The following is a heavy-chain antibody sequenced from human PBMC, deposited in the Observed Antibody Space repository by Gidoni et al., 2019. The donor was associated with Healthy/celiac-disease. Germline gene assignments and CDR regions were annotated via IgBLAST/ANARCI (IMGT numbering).Heavy chain of an antibody. CDR3: AKSFYYDLYYFDY. CDR2: ISGSGGST. J-gene: IGHJ4*02. V-gene: IGHV3-23*01. D-gene: IGHD3-22*01. Sequence: EVQLLESGGGLVQPGGSLRLSCAASGFTFSSYAMSWVRQAPGKGLEWVSAISGSGGSTYYADSVKGRFTISRDNSKNTLYLQMNSLRADDTAVYYCAKSFYYDLYYFDYWGQGTLVTVSS. CDR1: GFTFSSYA.